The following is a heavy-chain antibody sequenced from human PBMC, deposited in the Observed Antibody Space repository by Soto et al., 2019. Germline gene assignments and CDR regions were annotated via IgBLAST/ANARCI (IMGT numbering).Heavy chain of an antibody. J-gene: IGHJ3*02. CDR3: ARDYAYYYDSSGYYYGINAFDI. Sequence: GGSLRLSCAASGFTFSSYALSWVRQAPGKGLEWVSAISGSGGSTYYADSVKGRFTISRDNSKNTLYLQMNSLRAEDTAVYYCARDYAYYYDSSGYYYGINAFDIWGQGTMVTVSS. CDR1: GFTFSSYA. D-gene: IGHD3-22*01. CDR2: ISGSGGST. V-gene: IGHV3-23*01.